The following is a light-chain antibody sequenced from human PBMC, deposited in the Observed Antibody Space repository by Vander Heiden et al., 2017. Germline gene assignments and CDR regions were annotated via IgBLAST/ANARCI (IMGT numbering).Light chain of an antibody. CDR1: NIATKN. V-gene: IGLV3-21*02. CDR2: DDS. Sequence: SYELTQPPSVSAAPGQTAGITCGGNNIATKNVHWYQQKSGQSPGLLVYDDSNRPSGIPERFSRSTSGNTATLTISRVEAGDEADYYCQVWNTITDHVFGTGTKVTVL. CDR3: QVWNTITDHV. J-gene: IGLJ1*01.